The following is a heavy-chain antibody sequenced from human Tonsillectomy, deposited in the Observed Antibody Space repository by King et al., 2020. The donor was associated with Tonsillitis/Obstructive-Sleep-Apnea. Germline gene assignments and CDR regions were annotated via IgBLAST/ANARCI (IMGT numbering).Heavy chain of an antibody. Sequence: QLVESGPEVKKPGTSVKVSCKASGFTFTSSAVQWVRQARGQRLEWIGWIVVCSGNTNYAQKVQERVTITKDMSTSTAYMELSSLRSEDPAGYYCAATTGTTGGWYFDLWGRGTLVTVSS. CDR2: IVVCSGNT. CDR1: GFTFTSSA. V-gene: IGHV1-58*01. J-gene: IGHJ2*01. CDR3: AATTGTTGGWYFDL. D-gene: IGHD4-17*01.